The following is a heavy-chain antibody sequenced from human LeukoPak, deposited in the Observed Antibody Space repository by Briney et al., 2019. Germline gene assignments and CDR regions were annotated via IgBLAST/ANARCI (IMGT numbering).Heavy chain of an antibody. CDR3: ARDLAGPYYYDSSGVDY. CDR2: INPNSGGT. D-gene: IGHD3-22*01. CDR1: Y. Sequence: YMQXXRQAPGQGXEWMGRINPNSGGTNYAQKFQGRVTMTRDTSISTAYMELSRLRSDDTAVYYCARDLAGPYYYDSSGVDYWGQGTLVTVSS. V-gene: IGHV1-2*06. J-gene: IGHJ4*02.